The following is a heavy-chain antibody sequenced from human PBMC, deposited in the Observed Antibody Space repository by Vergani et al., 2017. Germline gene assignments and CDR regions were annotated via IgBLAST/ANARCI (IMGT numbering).Heavy chain of an antibody. CDR3: ARGTKPSYYDFWSGDYNQNWFDP. J-gene: IGHJ5*02. D-gene: IGHD3-3*01. CDR1: GYTFTSYD. CDR2: MNPNSGNT. Sequence: QVQLVQSGAEVKKPGASVKVSCKASGYTFTSYDINWVRQATGQGLKWMGWMNPNSGNTGYAQKFQGRVTMTRNTSISTAYMELSSLRSEDTAVYYCARGTKPSYYDFWSGDYNQNWFDPWGQGTLVTVSS. V-gene: IGHV1-8*01.